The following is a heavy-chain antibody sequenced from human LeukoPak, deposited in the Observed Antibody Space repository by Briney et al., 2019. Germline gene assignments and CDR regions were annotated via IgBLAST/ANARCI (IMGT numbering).Heavy chain of an antibody. V-gene: IGHV1-69*13. CDR2: IIPIFGTA. CDR3: AAGGSGTPYYFDY. D-gene: IGHD3-10*01. CDR1: GCTFSSYA. J-gene: IGHJ4*02. Sequence: SVKVSCKAYGCTFSSYAISWVRQAPGQGLEWMGGIIPIFGTANYAQKFQGRVTITADESTSTAYMELSSLRSEDTAVYYCAAGGSGTPYYFDYWGQGTLVTVSS.